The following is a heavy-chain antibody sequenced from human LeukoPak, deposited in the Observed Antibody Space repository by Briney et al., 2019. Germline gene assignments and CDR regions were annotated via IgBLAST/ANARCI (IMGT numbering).Heavy chain of an antibody. CDR3: ARQEGNYNWFDP. CDR1: GGSISSYY. CDR2: IYYSGST. Sequence: SETLSLTCTVSGGSISSYYWSWIRQPPGKGLEWIGYIYYSGSTNYNPSLKSRVTISVDTSKSQFSLKLSSVTAADTAVYYCARQEGNYNWFDPWGQGTLVTVSS. V-gene: IGHV4-59*01. D-gene: IGHD4-23*01. J-gene: IGHJ5*02.